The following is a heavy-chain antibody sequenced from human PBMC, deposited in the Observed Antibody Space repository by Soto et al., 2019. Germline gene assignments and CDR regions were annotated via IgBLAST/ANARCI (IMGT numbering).Heavy chain of an antibody. Sequence: SETRSLTCSVSGGSIDRYYWTWMRQPPGKGLEWIGYIYYSGNTNYNPSLKSRVTISVDTSKNQFSLKLSSVTAADTAVYYCARDRGITIFGVVKGWFDTWGQGTLVTVPS. D-gene: IGHD3-3*01. CDR1: GGSIDRYY. V-gene: IGHV4-59*01. CDR3: ARDRGITIFGVVKGWFDT. J-gene: IGHJ5*02. CDR2: IYYSGNT.